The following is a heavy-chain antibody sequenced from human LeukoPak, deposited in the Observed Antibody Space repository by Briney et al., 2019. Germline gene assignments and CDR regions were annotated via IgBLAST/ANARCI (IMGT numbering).Heavy chain of an antibody. J-gene: IGHJ4*02. CDR1: GFPFSSYW. CDR2: IKQDGSKK. Sequence: PGGSLRLSCVASGFPFSSYWMTWVRQAPGKGLEWVANIKQDGSKKSYVDSVKGRFTISRDNAKNTLYLQMNSLRAEDTAVYYCARGRGAMVDYWGQGTLVTVSS. V-gene: IGHV3-7*01. CDR3: ARGRGAMVDY. D-gene: IGHD5-18*01.